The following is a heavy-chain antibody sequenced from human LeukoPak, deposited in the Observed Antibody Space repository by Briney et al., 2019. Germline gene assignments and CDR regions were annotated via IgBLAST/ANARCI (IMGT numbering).Heavy chain of an antibody. Sequence: GGSLRLSCAASGFTFDNYAMHWVRQAPGKGLEWVPGISWNSGSIGYADSVKGRFTISRDNAKNSLYLQMNSLRAEDTAVYYCAKNYGDYARFDYWGQGTLVTVSS. V-gene: IGHV3-9*01. D-gene: IGHD4-17*01. J-gene: IGHJ4*02. CDR1: GFTFDNYA. CDR2: ISWNSGSI. CDR3: AKNYGDYARFDY.